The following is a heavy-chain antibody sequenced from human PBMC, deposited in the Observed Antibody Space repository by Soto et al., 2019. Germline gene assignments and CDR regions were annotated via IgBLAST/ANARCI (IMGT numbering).Heavy chain of an antibody. CDR1: GYTFTSYA. V-gene: IGHV1-3*01. CDR2: INAGNGNT. Sequence: VKVSCKASGYTFTSYAMHWVRQAPGQRLEWMGWINAGNGNTKYSQKFQGRVTITRDTSASTAYMELSSVTAADTAVYYCARGYCSGGNCYRFNFDYWGQGTLVTVPQ. D-gene: IGHD2-15*01. J-gene: IGHJ4*02. CDR3: ARGYCSGGNCYRFNFDY.